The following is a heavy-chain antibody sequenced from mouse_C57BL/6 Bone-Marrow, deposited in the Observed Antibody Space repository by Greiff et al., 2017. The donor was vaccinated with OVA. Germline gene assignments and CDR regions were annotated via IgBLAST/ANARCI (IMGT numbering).Heavy chain of an antibody. J-gene: IGHJ3*01. CDR2: IDPENGDT. CDR3: TTNLLWLRRRAY. V-gene: IGHV14-4*01. Sequence: EVQLQQSGAELVRPGASVKLSCTASGFNIKDDYMHWVKQRPEQGLEWIGWIDPENGDTEYASQFQGKATITADTSSNTAYLQLSSLTSEDTAVYYCTTNLLWLRRRAYWGQGTLVTVSA. D-gene: IGHD2-2*01. CDR1: GFNIKDDY.